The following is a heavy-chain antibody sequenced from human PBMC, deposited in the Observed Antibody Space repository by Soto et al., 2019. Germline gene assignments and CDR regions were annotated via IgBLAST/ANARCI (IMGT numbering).Heavy chain of an antibody. D-gene: IGHD5-12*01. Sequence: QLQLQESGSGLVKPSQTLSLTCAVSGGSISSGGYSWSWIRQPPGKGLEWIGYIYHSGSTYYNPSLKSRVTISVHRSKHQCSLKLSSVTAADTAVYYCAAGGGLPRYYWGQGTLVTVSS. CDR2: IYHSGST. CDR3: AAGGGLPRYY. CDR1: GGSISSGGYS. J-gene: IGHJ4*02. V-gene: IGHV4-30-2*01.